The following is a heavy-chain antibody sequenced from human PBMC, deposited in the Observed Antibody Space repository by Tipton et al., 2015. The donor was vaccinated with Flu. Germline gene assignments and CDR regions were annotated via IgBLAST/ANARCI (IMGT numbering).Heavy chain of an antibody. CDR1: GDSLNRYY. V-gene: IGHV4-59*01. Sequence: LRLSCSVSGDSLNRYYWSWIRQSPEKGLEWIGQVYYSGTTNYNPSLKSRVTISLDKSKNQFSLTLNSITTADTAVFYCARGGWEPHGGWFDPWGQGILVTVSS. J-gene: IGHJ5*02. D-gene: IGHD1-26*01. CDR2: VYYSGTT. CDR3: ARGGWEPHGGWFDP.